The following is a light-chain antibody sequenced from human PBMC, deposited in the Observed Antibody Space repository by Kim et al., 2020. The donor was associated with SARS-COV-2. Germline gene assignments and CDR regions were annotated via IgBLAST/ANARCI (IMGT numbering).Light chain of an antibody. CDR2: GAS. J-gene: IGKJ3*01. Sequence: SPGDRATLSGRASQSIRSGYLAWYQQKPGQAPRLLIYGASSRATGIPDRFSGSGSGTDFTLTISRLEPEDFAVYYCQQYDSSPVFGPGTKVDIK. CDR3: QQYDSSPV. V-gene: IGKV3-20*01. CDR1: QSIRSGY.